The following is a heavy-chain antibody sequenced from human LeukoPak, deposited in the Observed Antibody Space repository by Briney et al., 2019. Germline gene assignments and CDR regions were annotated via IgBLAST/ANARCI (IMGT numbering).Heavy chain of an antibody. CDR3: ARGDWFDP. V-gene: IGHV4-61*02. J-gene: IGHJ5*02. CDR1: GNSISSGDNY. Sequence: SETLSLTCTVSGNSISSGDNYWSWIRQPAGKGLEWIGRIYTSGSTNYNPSLKSRVTISGDTSKNQFSLKLSSVTAAGTAVYYCARGDWFDPWGQGTLVTVSS. CDR2: IYTSGST.